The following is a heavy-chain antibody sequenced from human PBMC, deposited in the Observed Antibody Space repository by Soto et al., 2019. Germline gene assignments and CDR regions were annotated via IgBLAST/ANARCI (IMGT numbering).Heavy chain of an antibody. J-gene: IGHJ4*02. CDR1: GSTSNIYE. CDR2: IGTAGET. V-gene: IGHV3-13*01. Sequence: EVQLVESGGGLVQPGGSLRLSCAAAGSTSNIYEMHWVRQGSGKGREWVSTIGTAGETYYSASLKGRFTISRENAKNSVYLQMNSLGAGDTAVYYCARLRDGYWGQGTLVTVSS. CDR3: ARLRDGY. D-gene: IGHD3-3*01.